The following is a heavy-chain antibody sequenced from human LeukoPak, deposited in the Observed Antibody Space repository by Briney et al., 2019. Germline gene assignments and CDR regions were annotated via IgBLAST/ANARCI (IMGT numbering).Heavy chain of an antibody. J-gene: IGHJ4*02. CDR3: ASTSSGYYLTNFDY. D-gene: IGHD3-22*01. V-gene: IGHV4-34*01. CDR1: GGSFSGYY. CDR2: INHSGST. Sequence: SETLSLTCAVYGGSFSGYYWSWIRQPPGKGLEWIGEINHSGSTNYNPSLKSRVTTSVDTSKNQFSLKLSSVIAADTAVYYCASTSSGYYLTNFDYWGQGTLVTVSS.